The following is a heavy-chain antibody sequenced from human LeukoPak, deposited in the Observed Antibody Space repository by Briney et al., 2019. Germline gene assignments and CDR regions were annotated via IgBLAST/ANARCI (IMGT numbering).Heavy chain of an antibody. D-gene: IGHD3-22*01. J-gene: IGHJ4*02. CDR3: ARDWYYYDSSGRDY. Sequence: SETLSLTCTVSGGSIRSGDFYWSWIRQPPGKGLEWIGEIYHSGSTNYNPSLKSRVTISVDKSKNQFSLKLSSVTAADTAVYYCARDWYYYDSSGRDYWGQGTLVTVSS. CDR2: IYHSGST. CDR1: GGSIRSGDFY. V-gene: IGHV4-30-4*01.